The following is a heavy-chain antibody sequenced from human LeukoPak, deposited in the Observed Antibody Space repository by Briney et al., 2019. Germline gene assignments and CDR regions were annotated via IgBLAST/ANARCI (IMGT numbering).Heavy chain of an antibody. CDR2: IYYSGGT. CDR1: GASISSYY. V-gene: IGHV4-59*08. CDR3: ARAKQRGYSYGFLPAY. D-gene: IGHD5-18*01. J-gene: IGHJ4*02. Sequence: SETLSLTCTVSGASISSYYWSWIRQPPGKGLEWIGYIYYSGGTNYNPSLKSRVTISVDTSKNQMSLKLSSVTAADTAVYYCARAKQRGYSYGFLPAYWGQGTLVTVSS.